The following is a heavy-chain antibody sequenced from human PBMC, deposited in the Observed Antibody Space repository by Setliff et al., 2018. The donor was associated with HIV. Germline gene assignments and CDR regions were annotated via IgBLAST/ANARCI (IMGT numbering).Heavy chain of an antibody. CDR2: ISGSGDRT. Sequence: LSCAAPGLTFEYYAMTWVRQAPGKGLEWVSGISGSGDRTYYAPAVNGRFTISRDNRKNILYLEMNNLRDEDTALYFCAQDYTATFWEYNWFDPWGQGTLVTVSS. J-gene: IGHJ5*02. CDR3: AQDYTATFWEYNWFDP. V-gene: IGHV3-23*01. D-gene: IGHD2-15*01. CDR1: GLTFEYYA.